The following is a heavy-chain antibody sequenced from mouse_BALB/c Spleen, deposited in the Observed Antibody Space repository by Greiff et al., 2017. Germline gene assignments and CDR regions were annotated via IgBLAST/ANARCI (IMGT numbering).Heavy chain of an antibody. Sequence: EVKLVESGGGLVQPGGSMKLSCVASGFTFSNYWMNWVRQSPEKGLEWVAEIRLKSNNYATHYAESVKGRFTISRDDSKSSVYLQMNNLRAEDTGIYYCTRPSRYAMDYWGQGTSVTVSS. J-gene: IGHJ4*01. D-gene: IGHD3-1*01. CDR1: GFTFSNYW. CDR2: IRLKSNNYAT. V-gene: IGHV6-6*02. CDR3: TRPSRYAMDY.